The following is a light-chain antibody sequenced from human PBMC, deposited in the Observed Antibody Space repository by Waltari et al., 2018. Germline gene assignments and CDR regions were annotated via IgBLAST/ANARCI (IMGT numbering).Light chain of an antibody. J-gene: IGLJ3*02. CDR1: ISHLGTNY. V-gene: IGLV1-47*01. CDR3: ASWDDSLSVGV. Sequence: QSVLTQPPSASGTPGQRVTISCSGSISHLGTNYVYWYQKFPGTAPKLLIQRNNQRPSGVPDRFSGSKSGTSASLAISGLRSEDEADYYCASWDDSLSVGVFGGGTKLTVL. CDR2: RNN.